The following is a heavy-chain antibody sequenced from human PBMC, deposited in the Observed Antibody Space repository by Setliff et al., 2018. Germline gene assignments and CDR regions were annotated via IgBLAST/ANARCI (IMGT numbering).Heavy chain of an antibody. CDR3: ARDFGSHFFDY. CDR1: GFTFSDYY. J-gene: IGHJ4*02. V-gene: IGHV3-11*04. Sequence: PGGSLRLSCAAFGFTFSDYYMNWIRQAPGKGLEWVSYISRGGNTIYYADSVKGRFTISRDNAKNSLYLQMNSLRAEDTAVYYCARDFGSHFFDYWGQGTLVTVSS. D-gene: IGHD3-16*01. CDR2: ISRGGNTI.